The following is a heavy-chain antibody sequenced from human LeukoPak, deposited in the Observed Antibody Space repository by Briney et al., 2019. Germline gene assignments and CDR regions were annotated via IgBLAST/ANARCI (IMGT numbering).Heavy chain of an antibody. J-gene: IGHJ4*02. CDR1: GITLSDYG. Sequence: GGSLRLSCAVSGITLSDYGMSWVRQAPGKGLEWVAGISGSGGRTNYADSVKGRFTVSRDNPKNTLYLQMNNLRPEDTAVYFCAKRGVVIRVILVGFHKEAYYFDSWGQGALVTVSS. CDR3: AKRGVVIRVILVGFHKEAYYFDS. CDR2: ISGSGGRT. D-gene: IGHD3-22*01. V-gene: IGHV3-23*01.